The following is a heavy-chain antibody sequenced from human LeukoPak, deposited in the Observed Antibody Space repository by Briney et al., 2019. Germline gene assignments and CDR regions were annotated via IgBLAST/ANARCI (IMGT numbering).Heavy chain of an antibody. J-gene: IGHJ4*02. D-gene: IGHD5-18*01. CDR1: GFTFSSYW. CDR3: ARDKELWSIAPSVFDY. V-gene: IGHV3-7*01. Sequence: PGGSLRLSCAASGFTFSSYWMSWVRQAPGKGLEWVANIKEDGSEKYYVDSVKGRFTISRDNAKNSLYLQMNSLRAEDTAVYYCARDKELWSIAPSVFDYWGQGTLVTVSS. CDR2: IKEDGSEK.